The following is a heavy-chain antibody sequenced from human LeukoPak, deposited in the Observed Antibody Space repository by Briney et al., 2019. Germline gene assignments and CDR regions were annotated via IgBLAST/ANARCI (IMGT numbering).Heavy chain of an antibody. CDR2: INWNGGST. J-gene: IGHJ4*02. Sequence: GGSLRLSXAASGFTFDDYGMSWVRQAPGKGLEWVSGINWNGGSTGYADSVKGRFTISRDNSKNSLYLQMNSLRTEDTALYYCAKDSTHMVLDDYWGQGTLVTVSS. D-gene: IGHD3-10*01. CDR1: GFTFDDYG. V-gene: IGHV3-20*04. CDR3: AKDSTHMVLDDY.